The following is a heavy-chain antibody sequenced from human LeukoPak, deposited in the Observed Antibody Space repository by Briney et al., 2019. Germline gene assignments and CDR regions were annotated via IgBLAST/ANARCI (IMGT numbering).Heavy chain of an antibody. CDR1: VYSLTELS. J-gene: IGHJ5*02. D-gene: IGHD2-15*01. CDR2: FDPVDGET. CDR3: ATDLHCGRSSCLVGGWFDP. Sequence: ASVKVSCKISVYSLTELSMHWVRQAPGKGLEWMGGFDPVDGETIYARNFQGRFTMTEDTSTDTAYMELTTLRSEDTAVYYCATDLHCGRSSCLVGGWFDPWRQGTLVTVSS. V-gene: IGHV1-24*01.